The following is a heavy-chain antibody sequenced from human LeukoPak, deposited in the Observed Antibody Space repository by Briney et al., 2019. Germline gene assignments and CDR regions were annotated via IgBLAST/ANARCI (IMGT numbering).Heavy chain of an antibody. Sequence: GGSLRLSCAASGFTFSSYSMNWVRQAPGKGLEWVSPISSSSNYIYYADSVKGRLTISRDNAKNSLYLQMNSLRAEDTAVYFCAREMAAGTFDYWGQGALVTVSS. CDR1: GFTFSSYS. CDR2: ISSSSNYI. CDR3: AREMAAGTFDY. V-gene: IGHV3-21*01. J-gene: IGHJ4*02. D-gene: IGHD5-24*01.